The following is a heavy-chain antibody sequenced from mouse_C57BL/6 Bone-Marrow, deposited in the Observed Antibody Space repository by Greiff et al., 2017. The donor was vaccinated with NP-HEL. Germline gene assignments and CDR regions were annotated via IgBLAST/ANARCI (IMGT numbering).Heavy chain of an antibody. V-gene: IGHV5-6*03. CDR1: GFTFSSYG. J-gene: IGHJ1*03. Sequence: EVMLVESGGGLVQPGGSLKLSCAASGFTFSSYGMSWVRQTPDKRLEWVATISSGGSYTYYPDSVKGRFTISRDNAKNTLYLQMSSLKSEDTAMYYCARQSVYYGSSHWYFDVWGTGTTVNVSS. D-gene: IGHD1-1*01. CDR2: ISSGGSYT. CDR3: ARQSVYYGSSHWYFDV.